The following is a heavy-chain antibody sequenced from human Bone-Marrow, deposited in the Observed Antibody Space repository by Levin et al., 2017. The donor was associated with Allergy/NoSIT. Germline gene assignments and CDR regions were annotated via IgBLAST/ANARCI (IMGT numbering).Heavy chain of an antibody. Sequence: GGSLRLSCVGSGLTFSSQWMTWVRQAPGKGLEWVANIRQDGSEIYYVDSVKGRFTVSRDNAKNSVFLQMNSLRVGDTAVYYCAASILRASTWGQGTLVTVSS. D-gene: IGHD6-6*01. CDR1: GLTFSSQW. V-gene: IGHV3-7*01. CDR3: AASILRAST. J-gene: IGHJ4*02. CDR2: IRQDGSEI.